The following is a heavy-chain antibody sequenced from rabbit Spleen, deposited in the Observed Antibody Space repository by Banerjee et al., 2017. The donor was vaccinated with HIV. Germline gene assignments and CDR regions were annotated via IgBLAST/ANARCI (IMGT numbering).Heavy chain of an antibody. J-gene: IGHJ3*01. D-gene: IGHD8-1*01. Sequence: QEQLEESGGDLVKPEGSLTLTCTASGFSFSSSDYICWVRQAPGKGLEWIACIYAGSSGYYARWAKGRFTISKTSSTTVTLQMASLTVADTATYFCARGDVGSFYTLTRLDLWGQGTLVTVS. CDR1: GFSFSSSDY. V-gene: IGHV1S45*01. CDR3: ARGDVGSFYTLTRLDL. CDR2: IYAGSSG.